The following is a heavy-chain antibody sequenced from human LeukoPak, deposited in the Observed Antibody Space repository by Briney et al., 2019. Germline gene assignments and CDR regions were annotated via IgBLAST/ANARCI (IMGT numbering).Heavy chain of an antibody. CDR3: ARTKYSSSSFDY. D-gene: IGHD6-6*01. V-gene: IGHV4-59*01. CDR2: IYCSGNT. Sequence: SETLSLTCTVSGGSISSYYWSWIRQPPGKGLEWIGYIYCSGNTNYNPSLKRRVTISVDTSKNQFSLKLSSVTAADTAVYYWARTKYSSSSFDYWGQGTLVTVSS. CDR1: GGSISSYY. J-gene: IGHJ4*02.